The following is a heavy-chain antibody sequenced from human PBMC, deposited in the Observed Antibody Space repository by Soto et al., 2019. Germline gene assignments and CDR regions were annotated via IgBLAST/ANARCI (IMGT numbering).Heavy chain of an antibody. D-gene: IGHD3-10*02. J-gene: IGHJ6*04. V-gene: IGHV4-38-2*01. CDR3: AGLVRGVRVRYYYGMLM. CDR2: IYHSGST. CDR1: AYSISRGYY. Sequence: SRNPCLSSAVSAYSISRGYYWAWCRQPPEKGLEWIGSIYHSGSTYYNPSLKSRVTISVHTSKNQYSLKLSSVKAADTDVYCSAGLVRGVRVRYYYGMLMWRKTITVT.